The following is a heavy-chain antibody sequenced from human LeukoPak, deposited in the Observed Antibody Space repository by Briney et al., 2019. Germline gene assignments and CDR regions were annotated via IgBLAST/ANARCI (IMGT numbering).Heavy chain of an antibody. Sequence: PGGSLRLSCVVSGFTLSSDWMSWVRQAPGKGLEWVANIKKDGIEKYYVESVKGRFTISRDNSKNTLYLQMNSLRAEDTAVYYCAKDSREYTGYYYGMDVWGQGTTVTVSS. V-gene: IGHV3-7*03. CDR1: GFTLSSDW. D-gene: IGHD6-6*01. CDR2: IKKDGIEK. CDR3: AKDSREYTGYYYGMDV. J-gene: IGHJ6*02.